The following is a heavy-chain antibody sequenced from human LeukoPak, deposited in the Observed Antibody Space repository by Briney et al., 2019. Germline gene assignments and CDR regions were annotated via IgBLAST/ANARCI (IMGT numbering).Heavy chain of an antibody. CDR1: GGSFSGYY. CDR3: ASLGVPPYYDFWSGPFDP. Sequence: SETLSLTCAVYGGSFSGYYWSWIRQPPGKGLEWIGEINHSGSTKYNPSLKSRVTISVDTSKNQFSLKLSSVTAADTAVYYCASLGVPPYYDFWSGPFDPWGQGTLVTVSS. J-gene: IGHJ5*02. V-gene: IGHV4-34*01. D-gene: IGHD3-3*01. CDR2: INHSGST.